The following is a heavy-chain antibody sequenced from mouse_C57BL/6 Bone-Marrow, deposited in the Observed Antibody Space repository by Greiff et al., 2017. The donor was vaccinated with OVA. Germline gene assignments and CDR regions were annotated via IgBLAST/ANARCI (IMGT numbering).Heavy chain of an antibody. V-gene: IGHV1-74*01. Sequence: QVQLQQPGADLVKPGASVKVSCKASGYTFTSYWMHWVKQRPGQGLEWIGRIHTSDSDTNYNPKFKGKATLTVDKSSSTAYMQLSSLTSEDAAVYYCALYYSNYGAWYFEVWGTGTTVTVSS. CDR2: IHTSDSDT. D-gene: IGHD2-5*01. CDR3: ALYYSNYGAWYFEV. CDR1: GYTFTSYW. J-gene: IGHJ1*03.